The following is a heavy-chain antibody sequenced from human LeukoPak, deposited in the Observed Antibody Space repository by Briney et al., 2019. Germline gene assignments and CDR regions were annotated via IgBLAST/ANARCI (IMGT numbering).Heavy chain of an antibody. D-gene: IGHD4-17*01. V-gene: IGHV4-59*01. J-gene: IGHJ4*02. CDR2: VHYSGTA. Sequence: SETLFLTCTVSDGSITNYDWSWVRQPPGKGLEFIGHVHYSGTANYNPSLESRVTISIDTSKKHFFLKLKSVTAADTAVYYCARGYGDFRVEGRYFYSWGQGTLVTVSS. CDR1: DGSITNYD. CDR3: ARGYGDFRVEGRYFYS.